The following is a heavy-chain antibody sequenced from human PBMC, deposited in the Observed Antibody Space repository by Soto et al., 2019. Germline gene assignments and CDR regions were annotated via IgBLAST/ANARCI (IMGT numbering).Heavy chain of an antibody. CDR3: ARERKPIAALDY. J-gene: IGHJ4*02. CDR1: GFTFSSYA. V-gene: IGHV3-30-3*01. CDR2: ISYDGSNK. Sequence: GGSLRLSCAASGFTFSSYAMHWVRQAPGKGLEWVAVISYDGSNKYYADSVKGRFTISRDNSKNTLYLQMNSLRAEDTAVYCCARERKPIAALDYWGQGTLVTVSS. D-gene: IGHD6-13*01.